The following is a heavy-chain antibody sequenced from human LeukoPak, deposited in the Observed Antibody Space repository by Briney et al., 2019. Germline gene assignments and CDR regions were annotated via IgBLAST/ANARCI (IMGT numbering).Heavy chain of an antibody. J-gene: IGHJ6*03. V-gene: IGHV4-39*07. CDR1: GGSISSSSYY. D-gene: IGHD4-11*01. Sequence: SETLSLTCTVSGGSISSSSYYWGWIRQPPGKGLEWIGNIYYSGSTYYNPSLESRVTMSLDTSKNQFSLKLSSVTAAEMAVYYCARVASAVTTSYMDVWGKGTTVTVSS. CDR2: IYYSGST. CDR3: ARVASAVTTSYMDV.